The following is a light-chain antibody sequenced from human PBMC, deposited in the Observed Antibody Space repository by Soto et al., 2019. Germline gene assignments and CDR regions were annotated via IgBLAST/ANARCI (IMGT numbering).Light chain of an antibody. Sequence: ERILTQSPFAVSVSPVERATLSCRASQSVGSHLAWYQQKPGQAPRLLIYGASTRATGVPPRFSGSGSGTEFTLTISSLQSEDFAVYYCQKFNKWPWTFGQGTKVDIK. CDR3: QKFNKWPWT. J-gene: IGKJ1*01. V-gene: IGKV3-15*01. CDR1: QSVGSH. CDR2: GAS.